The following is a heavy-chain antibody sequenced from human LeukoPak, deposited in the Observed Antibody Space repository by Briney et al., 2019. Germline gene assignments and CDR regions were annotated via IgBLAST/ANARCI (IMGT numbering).Heavy chain of an antibody. J-gene: IGHJ4*02. CDR2: ITNSGVTT. D-gene: IGHD6-19*01. V-gene: IGHV3-23*01. CDR1: GFSFGSYA. CDR3: AKDYLQWLAIDY. Sequence: AGGSLRLSCAASGFSFGSYAMSWVRQTPGKSLGWVSIITNSGVTTYYADSVKGRFTISRDNSKNTLYLQMNSLRAEDTAVYYCAKDYLQWLAIDYWGQGTLVTVSS.